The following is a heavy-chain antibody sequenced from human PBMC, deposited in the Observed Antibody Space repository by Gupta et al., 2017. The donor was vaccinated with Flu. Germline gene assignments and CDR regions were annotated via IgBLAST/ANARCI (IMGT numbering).Heavy chain of an antibody. D-gene: IGHD2-15*01. Sequence: EVQLVESGGGLVKPGGSLRLSCAASGFSFSAYSMSWVRQAPGKGLEWVSFISATSSHIYYSDSLKGRLTISRDNAKNSLFLQMDSLRGEDTAVYYCARVFSGFDYWGQGALVTVSS. CDR1: GFSFSAYS. V-gene: IGHV3-21*01. J-gene: IGHJ4*02. CDR3: ARVFSGFDY. CDR2: ISATSSHI.